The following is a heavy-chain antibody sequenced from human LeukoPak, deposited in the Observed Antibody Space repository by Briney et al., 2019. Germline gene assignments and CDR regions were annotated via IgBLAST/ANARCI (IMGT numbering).Heavy chain of an antibody. J-gene: IGHJ3*02. CDR2: IKQDGSEK. CDR1: GSTFSSYW. V-gene: IGHV3-7*01. D-gene: IGHD1-14*01. Sequence: GGSLRLSCAASGSTFSSYWMSWVRQAPGKGLEWVANIKQDGSEKYYVDSVKGRFTISRDNAKNSLYLQMNSLRAEDTAVYYCARGPDRDAFDIWGQGTMVTVSS. CDR3: ARGPDRDAFDI.